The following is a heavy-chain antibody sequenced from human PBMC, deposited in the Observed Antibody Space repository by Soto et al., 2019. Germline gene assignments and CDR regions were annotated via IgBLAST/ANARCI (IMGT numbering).Heavy chain of an antibody. J-gene: IGHJ6*02. CDR3: ARQRIVVVPAAMWGSDYYYGMDV. Sequence: SETLSLTCTVSGGSISSSSYYWGWIRQPPGKGLEWIGSIYYRGSTYYNPSLKSRVTISVDTSKNQLSLKLSSVTAADTAVYYCARQRIVVVPAAMWGSDYYYGMDVWGQGTTVT. D-gene: IGHD2-2*01. CDR1: GGSISSSSYY. CDR2: IYYRGST. V-gene: IGHV4-39*01.